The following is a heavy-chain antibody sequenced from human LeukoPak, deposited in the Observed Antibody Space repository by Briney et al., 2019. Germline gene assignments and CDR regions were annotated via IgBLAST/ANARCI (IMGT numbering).Heavy chain of an antibody. CDR3: ARAEVDTAMGSV. CDR1: RFTFSSYG. CDR2: IWYDGSNK. V-gene: IGHV3-33*01. D-gene: IGHD5-18*01. J-gene: IGHJ4*02. Sequence: GRSLRLSCAASRFTFSSYGMHWVRQAPGKGLEWVAVIWYDGSNKYYADSVKGRFTISRDNSKNTLYLQMNSLRAEDTAVYYCARAEVDTAMGSVWGQGTLVTVSS.